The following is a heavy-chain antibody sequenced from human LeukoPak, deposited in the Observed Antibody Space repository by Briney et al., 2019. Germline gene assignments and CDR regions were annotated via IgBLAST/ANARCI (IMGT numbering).Heavy chain of an antibody. CDR2: IYYSGST. D-gene: IGHD6-13*01. J-gene: IGHJ4*02. CDR1: GGSISSSSYY. V-gene: IGHV4-39*01. CDR3: ARRSSWYFDY. Sequence: SETLSLTCTVSGGSISSSSYYWGWIRQPPGTGLEWIGSIYYSGSTYYNPSHKSRVTISVDTSKNQFSLKLSSVTAADTAVYYCARRSSWYFDYWGQGSLVTVSS.